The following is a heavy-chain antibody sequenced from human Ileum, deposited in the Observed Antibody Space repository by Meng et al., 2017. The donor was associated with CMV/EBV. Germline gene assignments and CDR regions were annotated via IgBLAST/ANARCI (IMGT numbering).Heavy chain of an antibody. CDR3: TRDYWGIPDY. D-gene: IGHD7-27*01. Sequence: VERVEAGGGLVQPGGSLRLSCAASGFTFSNYWMQWVRQVPGKGLVWVSRIKSDGTGITYVDSVKGRFTISRDNAKNTLYLQMTNLRVDDTAVYYCTRDYWGIPDYWGQGTLVTVSS. V-gene: IGHV3-74*01. CDR2: IKSDGTGI. CDR1: GFTFSNYW. J-gene: IGHJ4*02.